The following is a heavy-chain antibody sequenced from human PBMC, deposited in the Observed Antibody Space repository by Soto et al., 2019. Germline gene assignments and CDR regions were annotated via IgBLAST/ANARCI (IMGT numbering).Heavy chain of an antibody. V-gene: IGHV3-48*02. Sequence: EVQLVESGGGLVQPGGSLRLSCAASGFTFSSYSMNWVRQAPGKGLEWVSYISSSSSTIYYADSVKGRFTISRDNAKNSRYLQMNSLSDEDTAVYYCARADSGSAPGYYYYGMDVWGQGTTVTVSS. J-gene: IGHJ6*02. CDR1: GFTFSSYS. CDR2: ISSSSSTI. D-gene: IGHD5-12*01. CDR3: ARADSGSAPGYYYYGMDV.